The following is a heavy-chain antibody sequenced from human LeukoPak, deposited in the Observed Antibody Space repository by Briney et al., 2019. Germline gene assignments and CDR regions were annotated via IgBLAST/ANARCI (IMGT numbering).Heavy chain of an antibody. CDR1: GFIFSDYY. CDR3: ARDFSPHYVWGSYRFY. Sequence: GGSLRLSCAASGFIFSDYYMGWIRQAPGKGLEWVSYISSSGSTIYYADSVKGRFTISRDNAKNSLYLQMNSLRAEDTAVYYCARDFSPHYVWGSYRFYWGQGTLVTVSS. D-gene: IGHD3-16*02. J-gene: IGHJ4*02. V-gene: IGHV3-11*01. CDR2: ISSSGSTI.